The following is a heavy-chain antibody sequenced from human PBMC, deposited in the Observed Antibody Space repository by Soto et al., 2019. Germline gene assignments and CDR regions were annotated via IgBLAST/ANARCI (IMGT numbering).Heavy chain of an antibody. Sequence: QVQLVQSGADVKKPGASVMLSCKASGYTFTSYYMHWVRQAPGQGLEWMGITNPDGGSTRYAQKCQGRVTMTRDTSTSTFYMELSSLRSEDTAVYYCAKATRGGVIITTYSAHIDYWGQGTLVTVSS. CDR3: AKATRGGVIITTYSAHIDY. J-gene: IGHJ4*02. CDR2: TNPDGGST. CDR1: GYTFTSYY. D-gene: IGHD3-3*01. V-gene: IGHV1-46*01.